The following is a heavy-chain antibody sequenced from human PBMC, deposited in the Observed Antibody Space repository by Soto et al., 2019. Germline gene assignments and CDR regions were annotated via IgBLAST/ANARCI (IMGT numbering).Heavy chain of an antibody. D-gene: IGHD1-26*01. CDR3: AKDAYSKGDY. V-gene: IGHV3-7*01. Sequence: EVQLVESGGGLVQPGGSLRLSCVVSGFTFSSSWMSWVRQAPGKGLEWVANIKGDGSDKNYIDSVKGRFTISRDNAKNSLYLQMHSLRAEDTALYYCAKDAYSKGDYWGQGTRVTVSS. CDR1: GFTFSSSW. CDR2: IKGDGSDK. J-gene: IGHJ4*02.